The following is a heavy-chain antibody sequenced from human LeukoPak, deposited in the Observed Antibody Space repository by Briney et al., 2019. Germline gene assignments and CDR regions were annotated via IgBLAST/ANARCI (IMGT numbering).Heavy chain of an antibody. Sequence: GGSLRLSCAASGFTFSSYSMNWVRQAPGKGLEWVSSISNSSSYIYYADSAKGRFTISRDNAKNSLYLQMNSLRAEDTAVYYCAREWGSYSRGGDYWGQGTLVTVSS. D-gene: IGHD1-26*01. CDR3: AREWGSYSRGGDY. CDR2: ISNSSSYI. V-gene: IGHV3-21*01. J-gene: IGHJ4*02. CDR1: GFTFSSYS.